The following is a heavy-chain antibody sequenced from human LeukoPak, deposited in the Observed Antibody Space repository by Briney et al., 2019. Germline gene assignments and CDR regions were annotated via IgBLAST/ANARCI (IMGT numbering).Heavy chain of an antibody. V-gene: IGHV4-34*01. CDR2: INHSGST. CDR3: ARGKVEDGSSWYDY. J-gene: IGHJ4*02. Sequence: SEILSLTCAVYGGSFSGYYWTWIRQPPGKGLEWIGEINHSGSTKYNSSVKSRVTISVDTSKKEFFLELSSVTAADTAMYYCARGKVEDGSSWYDYWGQGTLVTVSS. CDR1: GGSFSGYY. D-gene: IGHD6-13*01.